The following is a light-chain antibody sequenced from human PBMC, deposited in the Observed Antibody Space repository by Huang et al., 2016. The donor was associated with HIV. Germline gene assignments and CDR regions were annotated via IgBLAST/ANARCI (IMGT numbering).Light chain of an antibody. V-gene: IGKV3-20*01. CDR2: GAS. CDR3: HQYGGSPYT. J-gene: IGKJ2*01. CDR1: QSVSGNS. Sequence: EIVFTQSPDTLSLSPGERATLSCRASQSVSGNSLAWYQQKPGQAPRLVIYGASTRATGVPDRFSGSGSGTDFTLTISRLAPEDFAVYYCHQYGGSPYTFGQGTQLEI.